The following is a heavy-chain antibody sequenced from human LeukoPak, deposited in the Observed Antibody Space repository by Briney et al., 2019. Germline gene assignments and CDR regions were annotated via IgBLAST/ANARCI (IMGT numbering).Heavy chain of an antibody. Sequence: GGSLRLSCAASGFTFNNYWMSWVRQAPGKGLEGVANIKQDGSEKYFADSLKGRFTISRDNAKNSLYLQMNSLRADDTAVYYCARENYDILTYFGTGMDVWGQGTMVTVSS. CDR3: ARENYDILTYFGTGMDV. D-gene: IGHD3-9*01. V-gene: IGHV3-7*04. CDR1: GFTFNNYW. J-gene: IGHJ6*02. CDR2: IKQDGSEK.